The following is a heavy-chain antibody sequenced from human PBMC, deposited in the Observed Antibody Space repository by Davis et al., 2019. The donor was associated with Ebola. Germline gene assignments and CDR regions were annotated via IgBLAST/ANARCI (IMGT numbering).Heavy chain of an antibody. J-gene: IGHJ4*02. V-gene: IGHV3-53*05. D-gene: IGHD6-19*01. CDR1: GFTVSSNF. CDR2: IYDQST. Sequence: GESLKISCAASGFTVSSNFISWVRQAPGKGLEWVSVIYDQSTAYADSVRGRFIISRDKSNNTLYLEMNSLRVDDTAVYYCATTQWLREFDNWGQGTLVTVSS. CDR3: ATTQWLREFDN.